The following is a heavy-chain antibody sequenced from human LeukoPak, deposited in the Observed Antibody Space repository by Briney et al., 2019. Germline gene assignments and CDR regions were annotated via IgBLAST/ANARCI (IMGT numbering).Heavy chain of an antibody. V-gene: IGHV4-61*02. D-gene: IGHD6-6*01. J-gene: IGHJ4*02. CDR1: GGSISSGSYY. CDR2: IYTSGST. Sequence: SETLSLTCTVSGGSISSGSYYWSWIRQPAGRGLEWIGRIYTSGSTSYNPSLKSRVTISVDTSKNQFSLKLSSVTAADTAVYYCARTRLYMSSSGFFDYWGRGTLVTVSS. CDR3: ARTRLYMSSSGFFDY.